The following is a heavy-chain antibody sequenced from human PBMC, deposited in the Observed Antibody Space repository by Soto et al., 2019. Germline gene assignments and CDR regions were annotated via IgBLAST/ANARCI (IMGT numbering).Heavy chain of an antibody. CDR2: IYYRGST. CDR3: ARGLTNGYYYAWFDP. D-gene: IGHD3-22*01. J-gene: IGHJ5*02. Sequence: SLTCTVSGGSISRGDYYWSWIRQPPGKGLEWIGFIYYRGSTYYNPSLKSRVTMSVDTSKNQFSLKLSSVTAADTAVYYCARGLTNGYYYAWFDPWGQGTLVTVS. CDR1: GGSISRGDYY. V-gene: IGHV4-30-4*01.